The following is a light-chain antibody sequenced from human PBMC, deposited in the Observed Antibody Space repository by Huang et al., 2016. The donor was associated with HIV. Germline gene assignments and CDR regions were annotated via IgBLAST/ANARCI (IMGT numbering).Light chain of an antibody. CDR2: GAS. J-gene: IGKJ5*01. Sequence: ERVMTQSPATLSVAPGERVTLSCRASHSVSSNLAWYQQKPGQAPRLLIHGASTRATGIPARFSGSGSGTEFTLATSSLQSEDSGVYFCQQYDNWPLTFGQGTRLEMK. CDR3: QQYDNWPLT. CDR1: HSVSSN. V-gene: IGKV3-15*01.